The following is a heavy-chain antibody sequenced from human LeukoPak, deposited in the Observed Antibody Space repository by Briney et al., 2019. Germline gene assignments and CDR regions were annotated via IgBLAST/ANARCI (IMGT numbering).Heavy chain of an antibody. CDR1: GGTFSGYA. J-gene: IGHJ6*03. CDR2: LIPLFGTT. D-gene: IGHD4-17*01. V-gene: IGHV1-69*05. Sequence: ASVKVSCKASGGTFSGYAISWVRQAPGQGIEWMGGLIPLFGTTNCTRRFQGRITISTDESTTTAYMKLSGLTFEDTAVYYCARGDPFNYYMDAWGRGTTVSV. CDR3: ARGDPFNYYMDA.